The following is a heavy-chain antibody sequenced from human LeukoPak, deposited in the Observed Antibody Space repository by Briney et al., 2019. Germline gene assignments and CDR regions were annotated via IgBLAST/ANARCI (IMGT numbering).Heavy chain of an antibody. D-gene: IGHD1-26*01. V-gene: IGHV1-2*02. CDR1: GYTFTGYY. CDR3: ARDRGSYSYYYYMDV. CDR2: INPNSGGT. Sequence: ASVKVSCKASGYTFTGYYMHWVRQAPGQGLEWMGRINPNSGGTNYAQKFQGRVTMTRDTSISTAYMELSRLRSDDTAVYYCARDRGSYSYYYYMDVWGKGTTVTVSS. J-gene: IGHJ6*03.